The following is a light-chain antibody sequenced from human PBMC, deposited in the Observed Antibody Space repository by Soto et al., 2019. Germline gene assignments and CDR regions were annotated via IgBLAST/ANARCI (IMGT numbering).Light chain of an antibody. CDR2: DAS. CDR3: QQYNTWTSIT. V-gene: IGKV3-15*01. CDR1: QSVSSY. Sequence: EIVLTQSPATLSLSPEERVTISCRTSQSVSSYLAWYQQKPGQAPRLLIYDASNRATGIPARFSGSGSGTEFTLTISSLQSEDFAVYYCQQYNTWTSITFGQGTRLEI. J-gene: IGKJ5*01.